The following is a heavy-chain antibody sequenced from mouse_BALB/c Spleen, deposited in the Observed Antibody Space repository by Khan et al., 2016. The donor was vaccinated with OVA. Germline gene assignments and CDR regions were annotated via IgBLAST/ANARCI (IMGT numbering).Heavy chain of an antibody. J-gene: IGHJ1*01. Sequence: QIQLVQPGPELKKPGETVKISCKASGYTFTNYGINWVKQAPGKGLKWMGWRNTYTGEPTYADDFKGRFAFSLELSARTAYSTINILKNEDTAKCFCARTKAYWYFDLWGAVTTVTFSS. CDR2: RNTYTGEP. CDR1: GYTFTNYG. V-gene: IGHV9-3-1*01. CDR3: ARTKAYWYFDL.